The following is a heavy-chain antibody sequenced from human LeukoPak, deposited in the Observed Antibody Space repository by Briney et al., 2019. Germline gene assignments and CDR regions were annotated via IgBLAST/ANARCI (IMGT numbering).Heavy chain of an antibody. Sequence: GASVKVSCKVSGYTLTELSMHWVRQAPGKGLEWMGGFDPEDGETIYAQKFQGRVTITRDTSASTAYMELSSLRSEDTAVYYCAREPLIAAAGIAPFDYWGQGTLVTVSS. CDR2: FDPEDGET. CDR3: AREPLIAAAGIAPFDY. D-gene: IGHD6-13*01. V-gene: IGHV1-24*01. CDR1: GYTLTELS. J-gene: IGHJ4*02.